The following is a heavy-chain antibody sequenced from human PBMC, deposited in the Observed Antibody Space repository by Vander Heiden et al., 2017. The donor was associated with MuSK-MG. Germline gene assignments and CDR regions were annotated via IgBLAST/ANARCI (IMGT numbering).Heavy chain of an antibody. CDR3: ARGVGRVAAPRIYYYYYMDV. CDR2: INHSGST. CDR1: GGSFSGYY. Sequence: QVQLQQWGAGLLKPSETLSLTCAVYGGSFSGYYWSWIRKPPGKGLEWIGEINHSGSTNYNPSLKRRVTISVDTSKNQFSLKLSSVTAADTAVYYCARGVGRVAAPRIYYYYYMDVWGKGTTVTVSS. D-gene: IGHD6-25*01. J-gene: IGHJ6*03. V-gene: IGHV4-34*01.